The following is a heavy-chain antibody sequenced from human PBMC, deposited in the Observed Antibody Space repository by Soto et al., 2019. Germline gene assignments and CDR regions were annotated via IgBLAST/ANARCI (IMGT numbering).Heavy chain of an antibody. CDR3: ARDKDRPQVGGNYYSILDV. J-gene: IGHJ6*02. V-gene: IGHV1-69*12. Sequence: QVHLEQSGAEVKKPGSSVKVSCKASGGTFSNSAISWVRQAPGQGLEWMGGIMPVFRTPDYAQKFQGRVTGTADESTSTAYMELSGLRSDDTAVYYCARDKDRPQVGGNYYSILDVWGQGTTVTVSS. CDR2: IMPVFRTP. CDR1: GGTFSNSA. D-gene: IGHD2-2*01.